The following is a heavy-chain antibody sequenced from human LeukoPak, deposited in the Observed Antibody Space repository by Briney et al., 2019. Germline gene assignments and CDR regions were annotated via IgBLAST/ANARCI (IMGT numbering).Heavy chain of an antibody. CDR1: GFTFSSYA. J-gene: IGHJ5*02. V-gene: IGHV3-30-3*01. D-gene: IGHD3-10*01. CDR2: ISFDGNYK. CDR3: ARARYGSGSPSWFDP. Sequence: TGGSLRLSCAASGFTFSSYAMHWVRQAPGKGLEWVALISFDGNYKYFADSVKGRFTISRDNSKNTLYLQMNSLRAEDTGVYYCARARYGSGSPSWFDPWGQGTLVTVSS.